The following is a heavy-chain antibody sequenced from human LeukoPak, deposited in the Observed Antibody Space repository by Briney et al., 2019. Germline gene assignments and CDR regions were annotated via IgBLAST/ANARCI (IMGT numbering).Heavy chain of an antibody. CDR3: ARTTSMSYVGDAFDI. Sequence: GGSLRLSCAASGFTFSFYSMNWVRQAPGKGLVWVSRINSDGSSTTYADSVKGRFTISRDNAKNTLYLQMNSLRAEDTAVYYCARTTSMSYVGDAFDIWGQGTMVTVSS. J-gene: IGHJ3*02. CDR2: INSDGSST. V-gene: IGHV3-74*01. CDR1: GFTFSFYS. D-gene: IGHD1-26*01.